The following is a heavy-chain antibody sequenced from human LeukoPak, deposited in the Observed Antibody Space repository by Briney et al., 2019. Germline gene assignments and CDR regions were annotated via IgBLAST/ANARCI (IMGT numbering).Heavy chain of an antibody. Sequence: SETLSLTCAVSGGSFSGYYWSWIRQPPGKGLEWIGEINHSGSTNYNPSLKSRVTISVDTSKNQFSLKLSSVTAADTAVYYCARGLKKDIVVVPAAINWFDPWGQGTLVTVSS. D-gene: IGHD2-2*02. CDR2: INHSGST. CDR3: ARGLKKDIVVVPAAINWFDP. CDR1: GGSFSGYY. V-gene: IGHV4-34*01. J-gene: IGHJ5*02.